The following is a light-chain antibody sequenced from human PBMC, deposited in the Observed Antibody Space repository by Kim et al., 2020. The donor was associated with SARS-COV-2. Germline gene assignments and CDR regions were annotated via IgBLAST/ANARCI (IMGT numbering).Light chain of an antibody. CDR2: HAS. J-gene: IGKJ1*01. CDR3: HLRNTCPRT. Sequence: EIVLTQSPATLSLSPGERATLSCRASQSVNNHFVWYQQKPGQAPRLLIYHASSRAACIPARFSGSGSETDFTLTISSLQPEYFSIYYCHLRNTCPRTFVERTKV. V-gene: IGKV3-11*01. CDR1: QSVNNH.